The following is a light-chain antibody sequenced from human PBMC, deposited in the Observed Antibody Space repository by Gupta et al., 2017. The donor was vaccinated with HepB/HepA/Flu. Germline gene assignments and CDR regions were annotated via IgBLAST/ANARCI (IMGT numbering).Light chain of an antibody. CDR3: QQWDSATVV. CDR1: NIGSQN. Sequence: SYELTQPPSVSVAQGQTATITCGGSNIGSQNVHWYQQKPGQAPVLAIYRDRERYSGIPERFSGSKSGSTATLTISRVQGGDEADYYCQQWDSATVVFGGGTELTVL. CDR2: RDR. J-gene: IGLJ2*01. V-gene: IGLV3-9*01.